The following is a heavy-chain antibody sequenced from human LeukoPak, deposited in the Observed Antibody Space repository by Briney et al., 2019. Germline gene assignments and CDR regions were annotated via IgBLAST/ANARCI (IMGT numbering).Heavy chain of an antibody. J-gene: IGHJ3*02. CDR3: ARGKRRGYSYGFAAFDI. CDR1: GGSISSYY. CDR2: IYTSGST. V-gene: IGHV4-4*07. D-gene: IGHD5-18*01. Sequence: PSETLSLTCTVSGGSISSYYWSWIRQPAGKGLAWIGRIYTSGSTNYNPSLKSRVTMSVDTSKNQFSLKLSSVTAADTAVHYCARGKRRGYSYGFAAFDIWGQGTMVTVSS.